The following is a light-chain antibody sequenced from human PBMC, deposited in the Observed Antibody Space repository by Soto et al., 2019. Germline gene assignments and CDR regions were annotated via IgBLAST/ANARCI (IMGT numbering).Light chain of an antibody. CDR2: AAS. Sequence: DIQMTQSPSTLSASVGDRVTMTCRSSQSISSYLNWYQQKPGKAPKLLIYAASSLQTGVPSKFSGSASGTDFTLTISSLQPEDFATYYCQQSYSTPLTFGGGTKVDIK. CDR1: QSISSY. V-gene: IGKV1-39*01. J-gene: IGKJ4*01. CDR3: QQSYSTPLT.